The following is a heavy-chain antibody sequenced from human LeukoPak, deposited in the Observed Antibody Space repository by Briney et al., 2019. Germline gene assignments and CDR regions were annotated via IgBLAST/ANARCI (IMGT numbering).Heavy chain of an antibody. J-gene: IGHJ6*03. CDR3: TRVEETATTAAIIRKYSYYYYYMDV. CDR1: GFTFTTYR. D-gene: IGHD4-11*01. V-gene: IGHV3-7*01. CDR2: IKQDGSEK. Sequence: GGTLSLSCAASGFTFTTYRMSWVRQAPGKGQEWVANIKQDGSEKHYVDPFKGRFTISRENAKNTLYLQMSSLIAEDTAVYYCTRVEETATTAAIIRKYSYYYYYMDVWGKGNTVTVSS.